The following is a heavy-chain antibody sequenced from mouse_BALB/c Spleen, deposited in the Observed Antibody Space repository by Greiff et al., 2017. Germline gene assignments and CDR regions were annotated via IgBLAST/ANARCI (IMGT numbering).Heavy chain of an antibody. Sequence: VQLVESGGGLVKPGGSLKLSCAASGFTFSDYYMYWVRQTPEKRLEWVATISDGGSYTYYPDSVKGRFTISRDNAKNNLYLQMSSLKSEDTAMYYCARVYYYAMDYWGQGTSVTVSS. V-gene: IGHV5-4*02. CDR2: ISDGGSYT. CDR1: GFTFSDYY. CDR3: ARVYYYAMDY. J-gene: IGHJ4*01.